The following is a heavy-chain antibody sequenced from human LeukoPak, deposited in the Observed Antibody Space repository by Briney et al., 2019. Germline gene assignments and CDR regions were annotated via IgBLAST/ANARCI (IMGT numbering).Heavy chain of an antibody. Sequence: SETLSLTCTVSGGSISSYYWTWIRQPPGKGLEWIGHIYYSGSTNYNPSLKSPVTISIETSKNQFSLRMSSVTAADTAVYYCARGVGGWFGEPYYCYYYMDVWGKGTTVTVSS. CDR1: GGSISSYY. D-gene: IGHD3-10*01. V-gene: IGHV4-59*01. J-gene: IGHJ6*03. CDR2: IYYSGST. CDR3: ARGVGGWFGEPYYCYYYMDV.